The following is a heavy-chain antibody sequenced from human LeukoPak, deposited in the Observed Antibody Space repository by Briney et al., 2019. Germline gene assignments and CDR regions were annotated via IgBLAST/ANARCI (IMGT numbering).Heavy chain of an antibody. CDR2: ISAGNGNT. J-gene: IGHJ3*02. CDR1: GYTFTSYA. D-gene: IGHD6-13*01. CDR3: ASAKSSSSIRGAFDI. V-gene: IGHV1-3*03. Sequence: ASVKVSCKASGYTFTSYAMHWVRQAPGQRLEWMGWISAGNGNTKYSQEFQGRVTITRDTSASTAYMELSSLRSEDMAVYYCASAKSSSSIRGAFDIWGQGTMVTVSS.